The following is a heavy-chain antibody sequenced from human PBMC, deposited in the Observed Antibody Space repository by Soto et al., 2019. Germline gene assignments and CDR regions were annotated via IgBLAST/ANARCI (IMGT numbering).Heavy chain of an antibody. CDR1: GYTFTSYG. J-gene: IGHJ6*02. CDR2: ISAYNGNT. CDR3: ARCAAAGTGYYYYGMDV. D-gene: IGHD6-13*01. Sequence: QVQLVQSGAEVKKPGASVKVSGKASGYTFTSYGISWVRQAPGQGLEWMGWISAYNGNTNYAQKLQGRVTMTTDTSTSTAYMELRSLRSDDTALYYCARCAAAGTGYYYYGMDVWGQGTTVTVSS. V-gene: IGHV1-18*01.